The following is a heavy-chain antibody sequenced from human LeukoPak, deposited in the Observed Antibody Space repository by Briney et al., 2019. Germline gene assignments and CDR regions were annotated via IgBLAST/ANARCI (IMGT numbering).Heavy chain of an antibody. V-gene: IGHV4-59*01. J-gene: IGHJ4*02. Sequence: SETLSLTCTVSGGSISTYYWSWIRQPPGKGLEWIGYIYYSGSTNYNPSLKSRITISVDTSKNQFSLKLSSVTAADTAVYYCARDRDDYGDCGLDYWGQGTLVTVSS. CDR1: GGSISTYY. CDR3: ARDRDDYGDCGLDY. CDR2: IYYSGST. D-gene: IGHD4-17*01.